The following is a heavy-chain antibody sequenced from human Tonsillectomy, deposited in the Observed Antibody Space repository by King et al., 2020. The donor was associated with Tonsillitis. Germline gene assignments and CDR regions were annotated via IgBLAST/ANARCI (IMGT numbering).Heavy chain of an antibody. V-gene: IGHV3-30*18. CDR1: GFTFSSYG. J-gene: IGHJ4*02. CDR2: IFYDGIKE. CDR3: AKDSSSSQYYLDD. Sequence: VQLVESGGGVVQPGRSLRLSCAPSGFTFSSYGMHWVRQASGKGSEWVAVIFYDGIKEYYADSLKGRCTISRDNSKNTLYVQMNSLRAEDTAVYYCAKDSSSSQYYLDDWGQGTLVTVSA. D-gene: IGHD6-6*01.